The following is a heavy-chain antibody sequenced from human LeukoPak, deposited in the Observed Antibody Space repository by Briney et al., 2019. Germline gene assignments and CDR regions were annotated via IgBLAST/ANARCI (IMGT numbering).Heavy chain of an antibody. J-gene: IGHJ4*02. Sequence: PGGSLRLSCAASGFTFSSYSMDWVRQAPGKGLEWVSSISSSSSYIYYADSVKGRFTISRDNAKNSLYLQMNSLRAEDTAVYYCASTDDYGDYAIFDYWGQGTLVTVSS. CDR3: ASTDDYGDYAIFDY. CDR2: ISSSSSYI. V-gene: IGHV3-21*01. D-gene: IGHD4-17*01. CDR1: GFTFSSYS.